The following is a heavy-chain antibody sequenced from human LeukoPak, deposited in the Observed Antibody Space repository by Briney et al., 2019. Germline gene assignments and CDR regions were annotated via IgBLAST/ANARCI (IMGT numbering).Heavy chain of an antibody. CDR1: GFTFSSYN. J-gene: IGHJ4*02. CDR2: IISTGNTI. Sequence: GGSLRLSCAASGFTFSSYNMNWVRQAPGKGLEWVSYIISTGNTIYYADSVKGRFTISRDNSKNTLYLQMNSLRAEDTAVYYCAKDPAAAAAGRGDYWGQGTLVTVSS. D-gene: IGHD6-13*01. V-gene: IGHV3-48*01. CDR3: AKDPAAAAAGRGDY.